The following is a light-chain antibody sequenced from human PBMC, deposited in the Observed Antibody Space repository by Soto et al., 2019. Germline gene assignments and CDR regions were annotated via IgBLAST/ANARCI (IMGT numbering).Light chain of an antibody. Sequence: QSALSQPASVSGSPGQTITISCTGTSTDVGGYNAVSWYQHHPGKAPKLIIYEVTHRPSGVSDRFSASKSGNTASLTISGLQADDEADYHGNSSSIRLLYAFGFRTKVSVL. CDR1: STDVGGYNA. CDR2: EVT. J-gene: IGLJ1*01. CDR3: NSSSIRLLYA. V-gene: IGLV2-14*01.